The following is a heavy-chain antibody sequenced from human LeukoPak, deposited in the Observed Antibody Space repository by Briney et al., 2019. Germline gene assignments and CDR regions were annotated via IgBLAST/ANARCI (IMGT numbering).Heavy chain of an antibody. D-gene: IGHD3-10*01. V-gene: IGHV3-53*01. J-gene: IGHJ4*02. CDR2: IFSINTT. CDR1: GFIVSSSY. CDR3: ARRPRGVNYGYY. Sequence: GGSLRLSCAASGFIVSSSYMSWVRQAPGKGLEWVSVIFSINTTYYADSVKGRFTISRDNSKNMVYLQMNSLRDEDTAIYYCARRPRGVNYGYYWDQGTLVTVSS.